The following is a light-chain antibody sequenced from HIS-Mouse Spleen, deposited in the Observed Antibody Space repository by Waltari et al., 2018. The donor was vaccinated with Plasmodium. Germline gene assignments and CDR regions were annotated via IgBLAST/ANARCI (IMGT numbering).Light chain of an antibody. CDR2: AAS. J-gene: IGKJ1*01. CDR1: QSISNY. Sequence: DIQMTQSPSSLSASVGDRVTITCRASQSISNYVNWYQQKPGKAPKFLIYAASTLQSVVPSRFSGSGSGTDFTLTISSLQPEDFATYYCQQSYSTWTFGQGTKVEIK. V-gene: IGKV1-39*01. CDR3: QQSYSTWT.